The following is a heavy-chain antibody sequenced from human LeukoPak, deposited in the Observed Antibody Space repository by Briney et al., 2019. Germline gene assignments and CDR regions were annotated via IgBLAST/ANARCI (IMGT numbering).Heavy chain of an antibody. Sequence: GGSLRLSCAASGFTFSSYGMHWVRQAPGKGLEWVAVIWYDGSNKYYAYSVKGRFTISRDNSKNTLYLQMNSLRAEDTAVYYCARPTYSGSYYWFDYWGQGTLVTVSS. J-gene: IGHJ4*02. CDR1: GFTFSSYG. CDR3: ARPTYSGSYYWFDY. CDR2: IWYDGSNK. V-gene: IGHV3-33*01. D-gene: IGHD1-26*01.